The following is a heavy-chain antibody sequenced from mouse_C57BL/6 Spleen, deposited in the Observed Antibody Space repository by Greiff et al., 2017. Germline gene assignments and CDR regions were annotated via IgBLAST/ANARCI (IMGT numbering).Heavy chain of an antibody. CDR2: INPSSGYT. CDR3: ARSDGNYDDAMDY. CDR1: GYTFTSYW. V-gene: IGHV1-7*01. D-gene: IGHD2-1*01. Sequence: VQLVESGAELAKPGAPVKLSCKASGYTFTSYWMHWVKQRPGQGLEWIGYINPSSGYTKYNQKFKDKATLTADKSSSTAYMQLSSLTYEDSAVYYCARSDGNYDDAMDYWGQGTSVTVSS. J-gene: IGHJ4*01.